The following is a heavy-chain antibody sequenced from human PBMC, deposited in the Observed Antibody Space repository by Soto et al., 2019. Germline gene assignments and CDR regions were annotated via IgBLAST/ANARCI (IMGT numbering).Heavy chain of an antibody. CDR1: VFSLSSSGVG. V-gene: IGHV2-5*02. D-gene: IGHD6-25*01. CDR3: AHVPYSSAGYINGVDP. Sequence: QITLKESGPTLVKPTQTLTLTCTFSVFSLSSSGVGVGWIRQPPGKALEWLALIYWADDKRYSPSLTSTLTITQDTSKNQVVLTMTYMDPGDTATYYFAHVPYSSAGYINGVDPWGKGTRVTVSS. CDR2: IYWADDK. J-gene: IGHJ5*02.